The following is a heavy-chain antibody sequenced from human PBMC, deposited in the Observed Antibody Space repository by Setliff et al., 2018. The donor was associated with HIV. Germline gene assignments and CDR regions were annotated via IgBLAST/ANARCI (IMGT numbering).Heavy chain of an antibody. D-gene: IGHD2-21*02. J-gene: IGHJ3*02. CDR3: ARMSGHIVVVTATDAFDI. CDR1: GVNFNNYI. CDR2: ITPFFRTP. V-gene: IGHV1-69*05. Sequence: SVKVSCKASGVNFNNYILSWVRQAPGEGLEWMGGITPFFRTPKYAQKFQGRVTISTDESTKTGYMELSSVTFADTAVYYCARMSGHIVVVTATDAFDIWGQGTMVTVSS.